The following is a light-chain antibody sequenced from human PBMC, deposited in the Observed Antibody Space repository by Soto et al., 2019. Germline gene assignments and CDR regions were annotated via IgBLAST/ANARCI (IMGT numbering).Light chain of an antibody. CDR2: TAS. CDR3: QESYSSPFT. J-gene: IGKJ3*01. V-gene: IGKV1-39*01. Sequence: DIQMTQSPSSLSASIGDRVIITCRTSQSVSTFLNWYRHPPGEAPRLLIYTASTLHGGVPSRFSGSGSGTEFTLTISSLQPEDFATYYCQESYSSPFTIGPGTRVDVK. CDR1: QSVSTF.